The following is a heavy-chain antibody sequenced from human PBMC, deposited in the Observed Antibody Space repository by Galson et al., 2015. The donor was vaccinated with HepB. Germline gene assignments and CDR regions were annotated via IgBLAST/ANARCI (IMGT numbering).Heavy chain of an antibody. D-gene: IGHD6-19*01. CDR1: GFTFSGSA. CDR2: IRSKTDSYAT. V-gene: IGHV3-73*01. CDR3: TLIEYSSGWYVDH. Sequence: SLRLSCAASGFTFSGSAMHWVRQASGKGLEWVGRIRSKTDSYATAYAASVKGRFTISRDDSKSTAYLQMNSLKTEDTAVYYCTLIEYSSGWYVDHWGQGTLVTVSS. J-gene: IGHJ4*02.